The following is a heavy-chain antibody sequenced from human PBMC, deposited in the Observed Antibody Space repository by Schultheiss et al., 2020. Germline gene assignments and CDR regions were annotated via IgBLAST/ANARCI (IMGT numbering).Heavy chain of an antibody. CDR1: GFTFSSYG. CDR2: IWYDGSNK. V-gene: IGHV3-33*08. J-gene: IGHJ6*02. CDR3: ARGERRTAMVTNGMDV. D-gene: IGHD5-18*01. Sequence: GGSLRLSCAASGFTFSSYGMHWVRQAPGKGLEWVAVIWYDGSNKYYVDSVKGRFTISRDNAKKSLYLQMNSLRAEDTAVYYCARGERRTAMVTNGMDVWGQGTTVTVSS.